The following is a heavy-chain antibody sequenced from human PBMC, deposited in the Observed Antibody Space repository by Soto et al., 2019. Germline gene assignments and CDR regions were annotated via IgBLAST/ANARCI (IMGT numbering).Heavy chain of an antibody. CDR3: ARRCGGDCYSLVEGFAP. D-gene: IGHD2-21*02. CDR2: IYYSGST. V-gene: IGHV4-39*01. J-gene: IGHJ5*02. CDR1: GGSISSSSYY. Sequence: LSLTCTVSGGSISSSSYYWGWIRQPPGKGLEWIGSIYYSGSTYYNPSLKSRVTISVDTSKNQFSLKLSSVTAADTAVYYCARRCGGDCYSLVEGFAPWGQGTLVTVSS.